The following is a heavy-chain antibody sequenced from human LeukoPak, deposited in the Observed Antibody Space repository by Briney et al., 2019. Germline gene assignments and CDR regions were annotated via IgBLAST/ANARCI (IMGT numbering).Heavy chain of an antibody. CDR1: GYSFTSYW. CDR2: IYPGDSDT. CDR3: ARRSSRYYYDSSNYGMDV. J-gene: IGHJ6*02. Sequence: GASLKISCKGSGYSFTSYWIGWVPQMPGKGLEWMGIIYPGDSDTRYSPSFQGQVTISADKSISTAYLQWSSLKASDTAMYYCARRSSRYYYDSSNYGMDVWGQGTTVTVSS. V-gene: IGHV5-51*01. D-gene: IGHD3-22*01.